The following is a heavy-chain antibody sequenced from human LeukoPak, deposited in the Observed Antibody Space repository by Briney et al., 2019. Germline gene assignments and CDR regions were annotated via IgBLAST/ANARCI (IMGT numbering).Heavy chain of an antibody. CDR2: IYYSGST. CDR1: GGSISSYY. Sequence: TSETLSLTCTVSGGSISSYYWSWIRQPPGKGLEWIGYIYYSGSTNYNPSLKRRVTISVDTSKNQFSLKLSSVTAADTAVYYCAREGYYDFWSGYQDAFDIWGQGTMVTVSS. CDR3: AREGYYDFWSGYQDAFDI. J-gene: IGHJ3*02. V-gene: IGHV4-59*12. D-gene: IGHD3-3*01.